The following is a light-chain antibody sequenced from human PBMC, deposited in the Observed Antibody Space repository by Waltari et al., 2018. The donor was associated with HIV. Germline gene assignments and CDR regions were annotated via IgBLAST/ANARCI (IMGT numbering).Light chain of an antibody. J-gene: IGKJ5*01. CDR1: QSISTW. CDR3: QQYHSYSLT. V-gene: IGKV1-5*03. CDR2: KTS. Sequence: DIQMTQSPSTLSASVGDRVTITCRSSQSISTWLAWSQQQPGRAPKLLFYKTSSLHSGLPSRFSGSGSATEFSLTIRSLQPDDFTTYYCQQYHSYSLTFGQGTRLEMK.